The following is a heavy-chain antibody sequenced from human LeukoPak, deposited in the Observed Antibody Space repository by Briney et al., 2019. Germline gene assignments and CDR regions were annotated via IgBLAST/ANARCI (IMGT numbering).Heavy chain of an antibody. CDR2: IRSGGISK. J-gene: IGHJ4*02. D-gene: IGHD4-23*01. CDR3: AKKHTGNSPLDC. Sequence: GGSLRLSCAASGFTFSAYAMTWVRQGPGKGLEWVANIRSGGISKNYADSVRGRVTISRDNSKNTLHLQMNSLGTEDTAVYYCAKKHTGNSPLDCWGQGTLLTVSS. V-gene: IGHV3-23*01. CDR1: GFTFSAYA.